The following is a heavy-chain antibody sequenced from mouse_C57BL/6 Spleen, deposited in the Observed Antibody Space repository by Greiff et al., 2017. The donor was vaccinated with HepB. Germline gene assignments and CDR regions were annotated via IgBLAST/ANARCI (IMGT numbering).Heavy chain of an antibody. CDR2: ISDGGSYT. D-gene: IGHD1-1*01. J-gene: IGHJ2*01. CDR3: AGSSPTPSYFDY. CDR1: GFTFSSYA. V-gene: IGHV5-4*03. Sequence: DVKLVESGGGLVKPGGSLKLSCAASGFTFSSYAMSWVRQTPEKRLEWVATISDGGSYTYYPDNVKGRFTISRDNAKNNLYLQMSHLKSEDTAMYYCAGSSPTPSYFDYWGQGTTLTVSS.